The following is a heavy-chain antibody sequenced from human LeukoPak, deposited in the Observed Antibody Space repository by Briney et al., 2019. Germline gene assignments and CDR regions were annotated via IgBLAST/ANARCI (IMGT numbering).Heavy chain of an antibody. CDR2: ISAYSGNT. CDR1: GYTFTSNG. Sequence: GASVKVSCKASGYTFTSNGISWERQAPGQGLERMGWISAYSGNTNYGQKHQGRVTMTTDTSTSTAYMELRSLRSDDTAVYYCARDISLGATRSPGFYYWGQGTLVTVSS. J-gene: IGHJ4*02. CDR3: ARDISLGATRSPGFYY. D-gene: IGHD1-26*01. V-gene: IGHV1-18*01.